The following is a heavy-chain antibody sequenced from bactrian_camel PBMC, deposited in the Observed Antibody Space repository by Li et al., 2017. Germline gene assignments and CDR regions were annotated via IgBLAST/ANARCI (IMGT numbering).Heavy chain of an antibody. CDR2: ITTGGLS. J-gene: IGHJ4*01. Sequence: HVQLVESGGGTVQVGGSRRLSCLVVGRRYLGFDMTKLCLGWFRQAIGGEREGVASITTGGLSTYGDSVKGRFTFSRDNDNNTVNLMMNSLKPEDTAMYYCAANFGPYCSGPYLARRANFVGQGTQVTVS. V-gene: IGHV3S53*01. CDR1: GRRYLGFDMT. D-gene: IGHD1*01.